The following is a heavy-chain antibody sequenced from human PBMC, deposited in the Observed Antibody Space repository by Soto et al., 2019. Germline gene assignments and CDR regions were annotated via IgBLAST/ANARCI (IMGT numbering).Heavy chain of an antibody. J-gene: IGHJ2*01. CDR1: GGSFSGYY. Sequence: QVQLQQWGAGLLKPSETLSLTCAVYGGSFSGYYWSWIRQPPGKGLEWIGEINHSGSTNYNPSLKSRVTISVDTSKNQFSLKLSSVTAADTAVHYCATAAAPPFDLWGRGTLVTVSS. D-gene: IGHD2-2*01. CDR3: ATAAAPPFDL. CDR2: INHSGST. V-gene: IGHV4-34*01.